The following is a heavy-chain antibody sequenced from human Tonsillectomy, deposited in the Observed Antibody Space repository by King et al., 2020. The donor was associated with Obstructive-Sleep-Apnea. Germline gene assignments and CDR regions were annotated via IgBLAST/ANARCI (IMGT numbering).Heavy chain of an antibody. J-gene: IGHJ4*02. V-gene: IGHV3-30*18. Sequence: VQLVGSGGGGGQPGGSLRLSCAASGFTLSRSGMHWGPQAPRKGLEWGAVLSSFGKKKNNTDSLKGRFTISRDNSKNTPYLEMNSLRPEDTAVYYCAKDLGLPGYWGQGTPVTVSS. CDR1: GFTLSRSG. CDR2: LSSFGKKK. CDR3: AKDLGLPGY.